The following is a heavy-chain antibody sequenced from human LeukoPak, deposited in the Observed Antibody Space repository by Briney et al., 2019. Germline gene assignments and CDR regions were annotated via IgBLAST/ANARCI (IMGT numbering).Heavy chain of an antibody. CDR3: ARLMYYYDSSGYANWFDP. J-gene: IGHJ5*02. CDR2: IYYSGST. D-gene: IGHD3-22*01. V-gene: IGHV4-39*01. Sequence: PSETLSLTCTVSGGSNSSSSYYWGWIRQPPGKGLEWIGSIYYSGSTYYNPSLKSRVTISVDTSKNQFSLKLSSVTAADTAVYYCARLMYYYDSSGYANWFDPWGQGTLVTVSS. CDR1: GGSNSSSSYY.